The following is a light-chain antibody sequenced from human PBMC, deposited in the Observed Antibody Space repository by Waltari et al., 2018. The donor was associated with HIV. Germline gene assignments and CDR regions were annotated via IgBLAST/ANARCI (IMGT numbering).Light chain of an antibody. J-gene: IGLJ1*01. CDR1: KLGNKY. CDR3: QAWDSTTAV. V-gene: IGLV3-1*01. CDR2: RAS. Sequence: SYELTQPPSVSVSPGQTASISCSGDKLGNKYTCWYQQRPGQSPVLLIYRASKRPSGIPERFSGSNSGNTATLTISGAQAMDEADYYCQAWDSTTAVFGTGTKVTVL.